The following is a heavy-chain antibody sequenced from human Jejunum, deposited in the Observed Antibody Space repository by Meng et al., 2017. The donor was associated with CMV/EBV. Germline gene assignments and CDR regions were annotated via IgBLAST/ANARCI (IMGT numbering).Heavy chain of an antibody. V-gene: IGHV4-39*07. Sequence: SGGSIGSSNYGWGWIRQPQGKGLEWIGCMYYGDRIYYNPSLKSRVTISADTSKNQFSLNLTSMTAADTAVYYCVKDSPDDYYGMDVWGQGTTVTVSS. CDR3: VKDSPDDYYGMDV. J-gene: IGHJ6*02. CDR1: GGSIGSSNYG. CDR2: MYYGDRI.